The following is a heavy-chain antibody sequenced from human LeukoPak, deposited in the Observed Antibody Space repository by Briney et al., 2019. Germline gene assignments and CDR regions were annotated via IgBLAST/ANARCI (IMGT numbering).Heavy chain of an antibody. V-gene: IGHV1-2*06. Sequence: ASVKVSCKTSGYTFIDYYIHWIRQAPGQGLEWMGRINPTTGGTDFAQKFQGKVSVTRDTSISTAYMELSRLGSDDTAVYYCATLGEDNTDTPFDYWGQGTPVTVSS. CDR1: GYTFIDYY. CDR2: INPTTGGT. D-gene: IGHD3-16*01. CDR3: ATLGEDNTDTPFDY. J-gene: IGHJ4*02.